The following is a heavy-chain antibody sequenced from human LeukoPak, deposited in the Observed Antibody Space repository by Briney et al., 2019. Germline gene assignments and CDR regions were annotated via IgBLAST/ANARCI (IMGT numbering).Heavy chain of an antibody. CDR3: AKDHMRDGYNYGYWYFDL. CDR2: ISYDGSNK. CDR1: GFTFSSYA. V-gene: IGHV3-30-3*01. D-gene: IGHD5-24*01. Sequence: GGSLRLSCAASGFTFSSYAMHWVRQAPGKGLEWVAVISYDGSNKYYADSVKGRFTISRDNSKNTLYLQMNSLRAEDTAVYYCAKDHMRDGYNYGYWYFDLWGRGTLVTVSS. J-gene: IGHJ2*01.